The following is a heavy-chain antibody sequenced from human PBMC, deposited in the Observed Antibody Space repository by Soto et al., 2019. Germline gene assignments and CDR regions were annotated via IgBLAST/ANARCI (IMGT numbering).Heavy chain of an antibody. CDR3: ARDLLDSPYGRDV. Sequence: LGGSMRLSCAGSGVTFSSYSMNWVRQAPGKGLEWVSSISSNSSYICYADSVKGRFTISRDNAKNSLYLQMNSLRAEDTAVYYCARDLLDSPYGRDVWGQGTTVTVSS. J-gene: IGHJ6*02. D-gene: IGHD2-2*03. CDR2: ISSNSSYI. V-gene: IGHV3-21*01. CDR1: GVTFSSYS.